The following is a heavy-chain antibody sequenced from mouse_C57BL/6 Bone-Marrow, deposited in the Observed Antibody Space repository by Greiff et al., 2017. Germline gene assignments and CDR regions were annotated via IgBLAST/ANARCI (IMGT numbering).Heavy chain of an antibody. J-gene: IGHJ2*01. CDR3: ASAYYYGSVFDY. Sequence: QVQLQQPGAELVKPGASVKLSCKASGYTFTSYWMQWVKQRPGQGLEWIGDIDPSDSNTNYNQKFKGKATLTVDTSSSTAYMQLSSLTSEDSAVYYCASAYYYGSVFDYWGEGTTLTVSS. V-gene: IGHV1-50*01. CDR1: GYTFTSYW. CDR2: IDPSDSNT. D-gene: IGHD1-1*01.